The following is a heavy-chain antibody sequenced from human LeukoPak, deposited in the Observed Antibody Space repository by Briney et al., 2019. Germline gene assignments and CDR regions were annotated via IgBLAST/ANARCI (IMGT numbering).Heavy chain of an antibody. Sequence: ASVKVSCKASGYTFAGKYMHWVRQAPGQGLEWMGWINPNSGGTKYAQNFQGRVTMTRDTSISTAYMELSSLRPDDTAVYYCTRGGYSYALDYWGQGILVTVSS. V-gene: IGHV1-2*02. CDR2: INPNSGGT. D-gene: IGHD5-18*01. CDR3: TRGGYSYALDY. J-gene: IGHJ4*02. CDR1: GYTFAGKY.